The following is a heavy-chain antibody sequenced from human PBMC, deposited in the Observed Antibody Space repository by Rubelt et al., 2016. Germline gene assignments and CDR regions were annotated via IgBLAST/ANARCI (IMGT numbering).Heavy chain of an antibody. D-gene: IGHD4-17*01. V-gene: IGHV4-59*08. CDR1: GGYISSYY. Sequence: QVQLQESGPGLVKPSETLSLTCKVSGGYISSYYWSWIRQPPGKGLEWIGYIYYSGSTNYNPSLKSRVTISVDTSKIQFSLKLRSVTAADTAVYYCARLLYGEGAFDIWGQGTMVTASS. CDR3: ARLLYGEGAFDI. CDR2: IYYSGST. J-gene: IGHJ3*02.